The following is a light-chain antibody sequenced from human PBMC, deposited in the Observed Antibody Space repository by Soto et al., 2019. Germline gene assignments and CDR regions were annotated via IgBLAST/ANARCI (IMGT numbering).Light chain of an antibody. CDR3: QQYGSSPT. V-gene: IGKV3-20*01. J-gene: IGKJ5*01. Sequence: EIVLTQSPGTLSLSPGERATLSCRASQSVSSSYLAWYQQKPGQAPRLLIYGASSRATGIPDRFSGSGSETDFTLTISRLEPEDFAVYYCQQYGSSPTFGQGTRWRL. CDR2: GAS. CDR1: QSVSSSY.